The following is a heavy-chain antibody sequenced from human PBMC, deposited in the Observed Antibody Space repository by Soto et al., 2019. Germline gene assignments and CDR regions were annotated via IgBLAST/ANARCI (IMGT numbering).Heavy chain of an antibody. V-gene: IGHV4-34*01. Sequence: SETLSLTCAVYGGSFRCYYGIWIRQPPGKGLEWLGEINHSGITDYNPSLKSRITISIDTSKKQFSLKLNSVTAPEPDVYSCAIWHRMWLTGGDYRGQGTQVTVSS. D-gene: IGHD5-12*01. CDR2: INHSGIT. CDR1: GGSFRCYY. CDR3: AIWHRMWLTGGDY. J-gene: IGHJ4*02.